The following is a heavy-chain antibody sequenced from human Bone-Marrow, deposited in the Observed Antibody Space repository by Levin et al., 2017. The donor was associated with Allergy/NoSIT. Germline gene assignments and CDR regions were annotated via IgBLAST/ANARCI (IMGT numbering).Heavy chain of an antibody. Sequence: PGGSLRLSCAASGFSFWHYTMNWVRQAPGKGLEWVSCISSSGDSTYYADSVKGRFTISRAHAKNSLYLQLNRLRDEDTALYYCARDPARGYYDSSGYSGDHWGQGTLVTVSS. D-gene: IGHD3-22*01. CDR2: ISSSGDST. V-gene: IGHV3-48*02. CDR1: GFSFWHYT. J-gene: IGHJ4*02. CDR3: ARDPARGYYDSSGYSGDH.